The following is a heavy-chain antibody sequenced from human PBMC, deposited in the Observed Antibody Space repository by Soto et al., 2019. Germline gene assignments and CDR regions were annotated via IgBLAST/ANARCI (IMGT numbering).Heavy chain of an antibody. D-gene: IGHD1-26*01. J-gene: IGHJ5*02. CDR3: ARDTFIVGPPGFDP. CDR2: IWHSGTT. V-gene: IGHV4-38-2*02. CDR1: GYSISSGYY. Sequence: LSLTCAVSGYSISSGYYWGWIRQPPGKGLEWIGSIWHSGTTYYNPSLKSRVTISVDTSKNLFSLQLSSVTAADTAVYYCARDTFIVGPPGFDPWGQGTLVTVSS.